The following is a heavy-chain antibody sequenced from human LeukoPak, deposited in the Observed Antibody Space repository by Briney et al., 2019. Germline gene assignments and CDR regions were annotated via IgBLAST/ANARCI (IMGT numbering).Heavy chain of an antibody. V-gene: IGHV4-59*08. CDR1: GGSISSYY. J-gene: IGHJ4*02. CDR2: IYYSGST. D-gene: IGHD4-17*01. CDR3: ARPRWDDYGDLYFDY. Sequence: SDTLSLTCTVSGGSISSYYWSWIRQPPGKGLEWIGYIYYSGSTNYNPSLKSRVTISVDTSKNQFSLKLSSVTAADTAVYYCARPRWDDYGDLYFDYWGQGTLVTVSS.